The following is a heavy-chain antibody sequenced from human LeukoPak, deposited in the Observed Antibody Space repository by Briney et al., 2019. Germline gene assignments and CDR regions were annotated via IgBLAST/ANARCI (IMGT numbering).Heavy chain of an antibody. J-gene: IGHJ4*02. Sequence: GGSLRLSCAASGFTFNSYGMHWVRQAPGKGLEWVAFIRYDGSNKYYADSVKGRFTISRDNSKNTLYLQMNSLRAEDTAVYYCAKAGSIRFDYWGQGTLITVSS. CDR1: GFTFNSYG. D-gene: IGHD1-26*01. V-gene: IGHV3-30*02. CDR2: IRYDGSNK. CDR3: AKAGSIRFDY.